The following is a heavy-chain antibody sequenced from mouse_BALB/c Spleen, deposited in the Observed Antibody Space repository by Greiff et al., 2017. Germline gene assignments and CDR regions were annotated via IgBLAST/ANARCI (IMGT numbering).Heavy chain of an antibody. CDR2: IDPANGNT. V-gene: IGHV14-3*02. J-gene: IGHJ3*01. CDR1: GFNIKDTY. Sequence: VQLKESGAELVKPGASVKLSCTASGFNIKDTYMHWVKQRPEQGLEWIGRIDPANGNTIYDPKFQGKASITADTSSNTAYLQLSSLTSEDTAVYYCARSYRYDGFAYWGQGTLVTVSA. D-gene: IGHD2-14*01. CDR3: ARSYRYDGFAY.